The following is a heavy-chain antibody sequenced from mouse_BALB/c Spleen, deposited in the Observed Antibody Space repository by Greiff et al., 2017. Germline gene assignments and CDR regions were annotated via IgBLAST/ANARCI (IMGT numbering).Heavy chain of an antibody. V-gene: IGHV5-12-1*01. J-gene: IGHJ3*01. D-gene: IGHD1-2*01. CDR2: ISSGGGST. Sequence: EVHLVESGGGLVKPGGSLKLSCAASGFAFSSYDMSWVRQTPEKRLEWVAYISSGGGSTYYPDTVKGRFTISRDNAKNTLYLQMSSLKSEDTAMYYCARRGRLPCFAYWGQGTLVTVSA. CDR1: GFAFSSYD. CDR3: ARRGRLPCFAY.